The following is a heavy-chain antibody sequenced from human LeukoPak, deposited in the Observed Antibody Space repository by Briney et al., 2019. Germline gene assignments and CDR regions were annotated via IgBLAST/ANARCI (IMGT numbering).Heavy chain of an antibody. Sequence: SQTLSLTCTVSGGSISSGDYYWSWIRQPPGKGLEWIGCIYYSGSTYYNPSLKSRVTISVDTSKNQFSLKLSLVTAADTAVYGCAGHVDIVPADRGPYYYHGIDVWGQGTTVSVPS. CDR1: GGSISSGDYY. D-gene: IGHD5-12*01. CDR3: AGHVDIVPADRGPYYYHGIDV. CDR2: IYYSGST. J-gene: IGHJ6*02. V-gene: IGHV4-30-4*01.